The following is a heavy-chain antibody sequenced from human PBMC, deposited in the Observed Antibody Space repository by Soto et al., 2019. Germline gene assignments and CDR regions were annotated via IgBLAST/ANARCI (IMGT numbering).Heavy chain of an antibody. J-gene: IGHJ4*02. Sequence: GGSLRLSCAASGFIFKMYWMHWVRQTPGKGLVWISRIYSDGSYTDYADSVRGRFTISRDNVNDTLYLQMNNLRAEDSGLYYCTRGPRPISTGTGAYWGQGTQVTVSS. CDR1: GFIFKMYW. D-gene: IGHD3-10*01. CDR3: TRGPRPISTGTGAY. V-gene: IGHV3-74*01. CDR2: IYSDGSYT.